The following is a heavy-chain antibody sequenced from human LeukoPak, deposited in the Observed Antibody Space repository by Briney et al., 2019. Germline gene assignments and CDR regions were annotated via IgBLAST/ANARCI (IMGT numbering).Heavy chain of an antibody. V-gene: IGHV3-23*01. Sequence: GGSLRLSCTASGLTSSTYALSWVRQTPGKGLEWLSVISATGSTTYYADSVRGRFTISRDNSKNTLYLQMNSLRAEDTAVYYCAKMHYDSSGYYLRYWGQGTLVTVSS. J-gene: IGHJ4*02. CDR3: AKMHYDSSGYYLRY. CDR2: ISATGSTT. D-gene: IGHD3-22*01. CDR1: GLTSSTYA.